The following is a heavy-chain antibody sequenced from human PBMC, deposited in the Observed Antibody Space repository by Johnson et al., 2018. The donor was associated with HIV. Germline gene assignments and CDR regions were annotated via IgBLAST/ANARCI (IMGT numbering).Heavy chain of an antibody. D-gene: IGHD6-13*01. J-gene: IGHJ3*01. V-gene: IGHV3-30*18. CDR2: ISYDGSNK. CDR1: GFTFDDYG. CDR3: AKGGEVWYGAFDF. Sequence: QMLLVESGGGVVRPGGSLRLSCAASGFTFDDYGMSWVRQAPGKGLEWVAVISYDGSNKYYADSVKGRFTISRDNSKNTLYLQMNNLRAEDTAVYYCAKGGEVWYGAFDFWGQGTMAIVSS.